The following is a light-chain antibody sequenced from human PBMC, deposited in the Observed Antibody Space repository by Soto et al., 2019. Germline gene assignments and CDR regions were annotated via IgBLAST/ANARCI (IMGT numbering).Light chain of an antibody. CDR2: DVS. J-gene: IGLJ2*01. CDR3: SSFTGSTTWI. CDR1: SSDVGGYNY. Sequence: QSALTQPRSVSGSPGQSVTISCTGTSSDVGGYNYVSWYQQHPGKAPKLMIYDVSNRPSGISNRFSGSKSANTASLTISGLQAEDEAEYYCSSFTGSTTWIFGGGTKLTVL. V-gene: IGLV2-11*01.